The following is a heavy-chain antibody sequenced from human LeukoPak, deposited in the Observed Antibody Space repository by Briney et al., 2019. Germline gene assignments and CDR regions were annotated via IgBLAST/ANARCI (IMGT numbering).Heavy chain of an antibody. Sequence: GGSLRLSCAASGFTFSSYGMHWVRQAPGKGLEWVAVIWYDGSNKYYADSVKGRFTITRDNSKNTLFLQMNSLRAEDTAVYFCARDKAVDHDYWGQGTLVTVSS. D-gene: IGHD5-12*01. CDR3: ARDKAVDHDY. J-gene: IGHJ4*02. CDR1: GFTFSSYG. CDR2: IWYDGSNK. V-gene: IGHV3-33*01.